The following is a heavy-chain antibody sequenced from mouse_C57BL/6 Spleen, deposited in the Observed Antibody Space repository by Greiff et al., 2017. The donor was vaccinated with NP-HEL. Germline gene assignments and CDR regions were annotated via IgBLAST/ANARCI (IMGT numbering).Heavy chain of an antibody. CDR3: ARGHYGSSYWYFDV. J-gene: IGHJ1*03. V-gene: IGHV3-6*01. Sequence: EVQLQESGPGLVKPSQSLSLTCSVTGYSITSGYYWNWIRQFPGNKLEWMGYISYDGSNNYNPSLKNRISITRDTSKNQFFLKLNSVTTEDTATYYCARGHYGSSYWYFDVWGTGTTVTVSS. D-gene: IGHD1-1*01. CDR1: GYSITSGYY. CDR2: ISYDGSN.